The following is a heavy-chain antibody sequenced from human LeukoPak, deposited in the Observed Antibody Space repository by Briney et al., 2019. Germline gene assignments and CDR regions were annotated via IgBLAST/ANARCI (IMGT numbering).Heavy chain of an antibody. CDR3: AKDSGSGYPLGAFDI. CDR1: GFTFDDYA. CDR2: ISWNSGSI. J-gene: IGHJ3*02. Sequence: PGRSLRLSCAASGFTFDDYAMHWVRQAPGKGLEWVSGISWNSGSIGYADSVKGRFTISRDNAKTSLYLQMNSLRAEDTALYYCAKDSGSGYPLGAFDIWGQGTMVTVSS. D-gene: IGHD3-22*01. V-gene: IGHV3-9*01.